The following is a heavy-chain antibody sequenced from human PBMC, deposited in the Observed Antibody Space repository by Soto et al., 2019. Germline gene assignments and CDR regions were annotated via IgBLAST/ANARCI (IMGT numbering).Heavy chain of an antibody. Sequence: QVQLVESGGGVVQPGRSLRLSCAASGFIFSNYGMHWVRQAPGKGLEWVAVISYDGRLKFFADSVKGRFTISRDNSKNTLNLQMNSLTTADTAVYYCAKAFGALQFLDWLLPVFDPRGQGTLVTVSS. J-gene: IGHJ5*02. CDR2: ISYDGRLK. CDR3: AKAFGALQFLDWLLPVFDP. D-gene: IGHD3-3*01. V-gene: IGHV3-30*18. CDR1: GFIFSNYG.